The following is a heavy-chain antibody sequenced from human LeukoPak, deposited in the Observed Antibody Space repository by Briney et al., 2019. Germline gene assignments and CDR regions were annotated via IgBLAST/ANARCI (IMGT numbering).Heavy chain of an antibody. J-gene: IGHJ5*02. Sequence: SETLSLTCTVSGGFICTYYWSWIRQPPGKGLEWIGYIFYSGSTNYNPSLESRVTMSVDTSKNQFSVKLSSVTAADTAVYYCARHGGGGSYLSRNWFDPWGQGTLVTVSS. CDR1: GGFICTYY. CDR2: IFYSGST. CDR3: ARHGGGGSYLSRNWFDP. V-gene: IGHV4-59*08. D-gene: IGHD1-26*01.